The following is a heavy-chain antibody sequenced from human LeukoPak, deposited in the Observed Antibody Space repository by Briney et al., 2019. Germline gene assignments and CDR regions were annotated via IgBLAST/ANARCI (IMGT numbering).Heavy chain of an antibody. J-gene: IGHJ3*02. CDR1: GFTFDDYG. Sequence: GGSLRLSCAASGFTFDDYGMSWVRHAPGKGLEWVSGINWNGGSTGYADSVKGRFTISRDNAKNSLYLQMNSLRAEDTALYYCAREGQSGYYDSSGYTGAFDIWGQGTMVTVSS. CDR3: AREGQSGYYDSSGYTGAFDI. CDR2: INWNGGST. D-gene: IGHD3-22*01. V-gene: IGHV3-20*04.